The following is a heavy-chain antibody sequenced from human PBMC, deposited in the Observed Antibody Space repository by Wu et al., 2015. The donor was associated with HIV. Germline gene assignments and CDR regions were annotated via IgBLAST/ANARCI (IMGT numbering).Heavy chain of an antibody. CDR3: ASGDGNNLNY. CDR1: GYTFTNHD. Sequence: QLQLVQSGAEVKKPGASVKVSCKASGYTFTNHDIHWVRQAPGQGLEWIGWISAYNGNTNSAEKLQDRVTMTRDTFTSTAYMELRSLRSGDTAVYYCASGDGNNLNYWGQGTLVTVSS. J-gene: IGHJ4*02. D-gene: IGHD5-24*01. CDR2: ISAYNGNT. V-gene: IGHV1-18*01.